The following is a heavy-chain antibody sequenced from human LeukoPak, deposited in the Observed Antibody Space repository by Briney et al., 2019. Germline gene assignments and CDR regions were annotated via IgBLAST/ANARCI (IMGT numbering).Heavy chain of an antibody. CDR3: ARRTGWFGELYHYYYMDV. D-gene: IGHD3-10*01. CDR1: GYTFTSYD. J-gene: IGHJ6*03. V-gene: IGHV1-8*01. CDR2: MNPNGGNT. Sequence: GASVKVSCKASGYTFTSYDINWVRQATGQGLEWMGWMNPNGGNTGYAQKFQGRVTMTRNTSISTAYMELSSLRSEDTAVYYCARRTGWFGELYHYYYMDVWGKGTTVTVSS.